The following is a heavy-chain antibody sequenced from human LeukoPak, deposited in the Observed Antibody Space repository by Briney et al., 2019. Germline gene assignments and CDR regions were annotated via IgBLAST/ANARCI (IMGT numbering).Heavy chain of an antibody. CDR3: ARQCSSSWYNRNPPSYGMDV. CDR1: GGSISSSSYY. D-gene: IGHD6-13*01. CDR2: IYYSGST. V-gene: IGHV4-39*01. Sequence: PSETLSLTCTVSGGSISSSSYYWGWIRQPPGKGLEWIGSIYYSGSTYYNPSLKSRVTISVDTSKNQFSLKLSSVTAADTAVYYCARQCSSSWYNRNPPSYGMDVWGQGTTVTVSS. J-gene: IGHJ6*02.